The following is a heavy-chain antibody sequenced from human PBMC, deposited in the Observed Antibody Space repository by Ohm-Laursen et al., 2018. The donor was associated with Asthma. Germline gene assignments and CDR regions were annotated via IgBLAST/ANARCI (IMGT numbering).Heavy chain of an antibody. CDR2: ISGSGGST. CDR1: GFTFSSYG. J-gene: IGHJ4*02. V-gene: IGHV3-23*01. CDR3: AKGDLGWYGNSAYSH. Sequence: SLRLSCAASGFTFSSYGMHWVRQAPGKGLEWVSVISGSGGSTYYADSVKGRFTISRDNSKNTLYLQMNSLRAEDTAVYYCAKGDLGWYGNSAYSHWGQGTLVTVSS. D-gene: IGHD3-22*01.